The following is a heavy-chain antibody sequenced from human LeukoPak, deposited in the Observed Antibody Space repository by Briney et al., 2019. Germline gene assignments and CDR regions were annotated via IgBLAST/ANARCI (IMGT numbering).Heavy chain of an antibody. J-gene: IGHJ3*02. CDR2: IIPILGTA. Sequence: GASVKVSCKASGGTFSSYAISWVRQAPGQGLEWMGRIIPILGTANYAQKFQGRVTITADKSTSTAYMELSSLRSEDTAVYYCAVYYYDSSGSRHFDIWGQGTMVTVSS. CDR3: AVYYYDSSGSRHFDI. D-gene: IGHD3-22*01. V-gene: IGHV1-69*04. CDR1: GGTFSSYA.